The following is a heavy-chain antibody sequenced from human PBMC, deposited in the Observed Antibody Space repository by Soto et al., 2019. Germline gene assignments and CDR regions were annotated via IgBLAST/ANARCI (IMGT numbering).Heavy chain of an antibody. V-gene: IGHV1-18*01. J-gene: IGHJ4*02. Sequence: QIQLVQSGPEVKMPGASVKVSCKTSRYTFSLYGITWVRQAPGQGLEWMGCVFGDDGSTDYAQNLLGRITMTTDTSTTTAYMELRNLRSDDSAIYDCARRTLGSSIGIGDYWGQGALVTVSS. D-gene: IGHD1-1*01. CDR3: ARRTLGSSIGIGDY. CDR1: RYTFSLYG. CDR2: VFGDDGST.